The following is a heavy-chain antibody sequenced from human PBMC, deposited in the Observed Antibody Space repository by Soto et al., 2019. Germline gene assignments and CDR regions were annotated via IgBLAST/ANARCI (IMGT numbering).Heavy chain of an antibody. J-gene: IGHJ4*02. CDR1: GFTFGSYV. Sequence: GGSLRLSCAASGFTFGSYVMSWVRQAPGKGLEWVSAISGSGGLTRYADSVKGRFTISRDNSKNTLYLQMNSLRVEDTGLYYCAKPTAGWYDFDYWGQGTLVTVSS. CDR3: AKPTAGWYDFDY. CDR2: ISGSGGLT. V-gene: IGHV3-23*01. D-gene: IGHD6-19*01.